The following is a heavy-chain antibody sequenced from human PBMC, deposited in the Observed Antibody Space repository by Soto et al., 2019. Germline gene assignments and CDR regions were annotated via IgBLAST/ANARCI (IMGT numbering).Heavy chain of an antibody. CDR2: ISGSGGST. V-gene: IGHV3-23*01. Sequence: PGGSLRLSCAASGFPFSTYAMSWVRQAPGKGLEWVSVISGSGGSTYYADSVKGRFTISRDNSKNTLYLQMNSLRAEDTAVYYCAKDTSSGSYLGPYYYGMDVWGQGTTVTVSS. J-gene: IGHJ6*02. D-gene: IGHD1-26*01. CDR3: AKDTSSGSYLGPYYYGMDV. CDR1: GFPFSTYA.